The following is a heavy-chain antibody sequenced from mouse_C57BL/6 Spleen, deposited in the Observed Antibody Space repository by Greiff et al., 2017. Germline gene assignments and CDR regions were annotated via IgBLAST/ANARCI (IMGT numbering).Heavy chain of an antibody. D-gene: IGHD2-5*01. V-gene: IGHV1-26*01. CDR2: INPNNGGT. CDR1: GYTFTDYY. Sequence: VQLQQSGPELVKPGASVKISCKASGYTFTDYYMNWVKQSHGKSLEWIGDINPNNGGTSYNQKFKGKATLTVDKSSSTAYMELRSLTSEDSAVYYCARCSNYYYAMDYWGQGTSVTVSS. J-gene: IGHJ4*01. CDR3: ARCSNYYYAMDY.